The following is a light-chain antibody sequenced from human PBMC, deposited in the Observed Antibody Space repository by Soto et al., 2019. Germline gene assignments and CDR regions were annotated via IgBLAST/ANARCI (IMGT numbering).Light chain of an antibody. CDR2: GAS. CDR1: QSVNNNY. V-gene: IGKV3-20*01. J-gene: IGKJ1*01. Sequence: EIVLTQSPGTLSLSPGERATLSCRASQSVNNNYLAWYQQKPGQAPRLLIYGASSRATGIPERFSGSGSGTDFTLTISRLEPEDFAVYYCQQYGNSPQTFGQGTNVEIK. CDR3: QQYGNSPQT.